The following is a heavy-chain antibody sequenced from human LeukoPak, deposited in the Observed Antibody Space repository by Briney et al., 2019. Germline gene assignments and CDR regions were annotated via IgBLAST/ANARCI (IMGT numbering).Heavy chain of an antibody. CDR1: GGSFSGYY. V-gene: IGHV4-34*01. Sequence: SETLSLTCAVYGGSFSGYYWSWIRQPPGRGLEWIGEINHSGSTNYNPSLKSRVTISVDTSKNQFSLKLSSVTAADTAVYYCARKWQTIFGVVRNWFDPWGREPWSPSPQ. D-gene: IGHD3-3*01. CDR3: ARKWQTIFGVVRNWFDP. J-gene: IGHJ5*02. CDR2: INHSGST.